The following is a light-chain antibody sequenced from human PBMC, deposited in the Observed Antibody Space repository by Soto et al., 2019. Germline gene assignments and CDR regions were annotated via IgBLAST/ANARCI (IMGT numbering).Light chain of an antibody. CDR3: QQYYSTLFA. J-gene: IGKJ3*01. V-gene: IGKV4-1*01. CDR2: WAS. Sequence: DIVMTQSPDSLAVSLGERATINCKSSQSVFYSSNNKNYLAWYQQKPGQPPKLLIYWASTRESGVPDRFSGSGSGTDFTLTISSLQAEDVAVYYCQQYYSTLFALGPGTKVDV. CDR1: QSVFYSSNNKNY.